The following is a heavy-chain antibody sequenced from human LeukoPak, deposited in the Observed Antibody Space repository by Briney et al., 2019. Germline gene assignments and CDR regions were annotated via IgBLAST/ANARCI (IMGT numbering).Heavy chain of an antibody. V-gene: IGHV3-66*01. CDR2: IYSGGST. D-gene: IGHD3-3*01. Sequence: GGSLRLSCAASGFTFSSYSMNWVRQAPGKGLEWVSVIYSGGSTYYADSVKGRFTISRDNSKNTLYLQMNSLRAEDTAVYYCARAGYYSPFYYYYGMDVWGQGTTVTVSS. J-gene: IGHJ6*02. CDR1: GFTFSSYS. CDR3: ARAGYYSPFYYYYGMDV.